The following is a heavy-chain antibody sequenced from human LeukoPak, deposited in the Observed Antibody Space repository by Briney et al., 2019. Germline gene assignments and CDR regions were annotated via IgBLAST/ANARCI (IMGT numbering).Heavy chain of an antibody. V-gene: IGHV4-34*01. Sequence: SETLSLTCAVYGGSFSGYYWSWIRQPPGKGLEWIGEINHSGSNNYNPSLKSRVTISVDTSKNQFSLKLSSVTAADTAVYYCARASTTGTTVAFDIWGQGTMVTVSS. CDR1: GGSFSGYY. CDR3: ARASTTGTTVAFDI. D-gene: IGHD1-1*01. CDR2: INHSGSN. J-gene: IGHJ3*02.